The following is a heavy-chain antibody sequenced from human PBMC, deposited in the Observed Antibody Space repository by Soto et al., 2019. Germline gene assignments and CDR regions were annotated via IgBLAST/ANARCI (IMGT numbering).Heavy chain of an antibody. CDR2: IYSDDSR. CDR3: ATHRGGYDRDFDY. V-gene: IGHV3-53*01. Sequence: GGSLRLSCAVSGFTVSRNFMSWGRQAPGKGLEWVSVIYSDDSRYYAGSVKGRFTISRDNSKNTLFLQMNSLRAEDTAVYYCATHRGGYDRDFDYWGRGALVTVSS. D-gene: IGHD5-12*01. J-gene: IGHJ4*02. CDR1: GFTVSRNF.